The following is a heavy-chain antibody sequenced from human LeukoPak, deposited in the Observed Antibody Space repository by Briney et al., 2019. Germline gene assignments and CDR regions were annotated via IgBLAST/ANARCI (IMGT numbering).Heavy chain of an antibody. V-gene: IGHV4-30-2*01. D-gene: IGHD2-2*01. CDR1: GGSISSGLYS. J-gene: IGHJ5*02. CDR2: IYHTGST. Sequence: SETLSLTCDVSGGSISSGLYSWSWIRQPLGKGLEWIGYIYHTGSTYYNPSLKSRVTISVDTSKNQFSLRLSSVTAADTAVYYCARLEYCSGTSCYWFDPWGQGTLVTVSS. CDR3: ARLEYCSGTSCYWFDP.